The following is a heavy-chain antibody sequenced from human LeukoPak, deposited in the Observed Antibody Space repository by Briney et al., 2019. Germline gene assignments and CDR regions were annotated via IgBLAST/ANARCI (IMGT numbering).Heavy chain of an antibody. CDR1: GFTFSSFS. CDR3: ARTRAYSYGTYYFDY. D-gene: IGHD5-18*01. J-gene: IGHJ4*02. V-gene: IGHV3-21*05. Sequence: GGSLRLSCATSGFTFSSFSMNWVRQAPGKGLEWVSYIRGGSSDIHYADSVKGRFTISRDNAKNSLYLQMNSLGAEDTAVYYCARTRAYSYGTYYFDYWGQGTLVTVSS. CDR2: IRGGSSDI.